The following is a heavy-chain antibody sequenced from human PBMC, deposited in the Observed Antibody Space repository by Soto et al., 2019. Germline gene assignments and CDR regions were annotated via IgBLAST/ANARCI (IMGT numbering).Heavy chain of an antibody. J-gene: IGHJ4*02. CDR1: GFTFSRSW. CDR3: ARDDGSRSPDH. Sequence: WGSLRLSCAASGFTFSRSWMTWVRQDPGKGLEWVAIINQDGGVRFYVDSVKGRFTISRDNAKNSLYLQLDSLRAEDTAVYHCARDDGSRSPDHWGQGTLVTVSS. CDR2: INQDGGVR. D-gene: IGHD3-3*01. V-gene: IGHV3-7*01.